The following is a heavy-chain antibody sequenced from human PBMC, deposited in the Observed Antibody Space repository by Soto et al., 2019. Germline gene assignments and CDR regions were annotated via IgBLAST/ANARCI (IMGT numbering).Heavy chain of an antibody. J-gene: IGHJ6*02. Sequence: GGSLRLSCAASGFTFSSYAMSWVRQAPGKGLEWVSAISGSGGSTYYADSVKGRFTISRDNSKNTLYLQMNSLRAEDTAVYYCAKETSGRLAPEKYYYYGMDVWGQGTTVTVSS. CDR3: AKETSGRLAPEKYYYYGMDV. CDR1: GFTFSSYA. D-gene: IGHD6-19*01. V-gene: IGHV3-23*01. CDR2: ISGSGGST.